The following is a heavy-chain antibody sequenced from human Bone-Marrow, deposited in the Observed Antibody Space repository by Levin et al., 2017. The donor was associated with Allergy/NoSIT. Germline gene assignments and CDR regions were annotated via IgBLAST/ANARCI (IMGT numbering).Heavy chain of an antibody. J-gene: IGHJ4*02. CDR2: IYYSGTT. Sequence: PSETLSLTCTVSGDSISSGGYYWSWIRQHPGKGLEWIGYIYYSGTTYYNPSLKSRVTISIDTSKNQFSLKLSSVTAADTAVYYCARDIAGRGYFDYWGQGTLVTASS. V-gene: IGHV4-31*03. CDR3: ARDIAGRGYFDY. CDR1: GDSISSGGYY. D-gene: IGHD2-21*01.